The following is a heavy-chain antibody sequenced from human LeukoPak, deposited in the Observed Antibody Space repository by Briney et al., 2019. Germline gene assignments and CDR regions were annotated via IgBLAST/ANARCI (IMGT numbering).Heavy chain of an antibody. J-gene: IGHJ4*02. D-gene: IGHD3-3*01. V-gene: IGHV4-59*01. CDR3: ARDGGVLEWFYFDY. Sequence: SETLSLTCTVSGGSISSYYWSWIRQPPGKGLEWIGYIYYSGSTNYNPSLKSRVTISVDTSKNQFSMKLSSVTAADTAVYYCARDGGVLEWFYFDYWGQGTLVTVSS. CDR2: IYYSGST. CDR1: GGSISSYY.